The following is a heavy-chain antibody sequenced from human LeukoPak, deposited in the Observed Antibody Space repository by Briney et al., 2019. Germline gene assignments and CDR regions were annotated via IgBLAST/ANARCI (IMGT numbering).Heavy chain of an antibody. V-gene: IGHV3-48*01. Sequence: GGSLRLSCAASRFTFSSYSMNWVRQAPGKGLEWISYISSGSSTIYYADSVKGRFTISRDNAKNSLYLQMNSLRAEDTAVYYCARDPAGAGIYYDYWGQGTLVTVSS. CDR1: RFTFSSYS. CDR2: ISSGSSTI. CDR3: ARDPAGAGIYYDY. J-gene: IGHJ4*02. D-gene: IGHD6-19*01.